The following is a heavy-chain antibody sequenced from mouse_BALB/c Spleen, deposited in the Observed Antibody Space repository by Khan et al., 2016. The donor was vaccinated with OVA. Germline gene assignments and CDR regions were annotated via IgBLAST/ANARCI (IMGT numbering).Heavy chain of an antibody. D-gene: IGHD4-1*01. CDR1: GSSITSDYA. CDR2: ISYSGST. J-gene: IGHJ3*01. CDR3: AMGRTY. V-gene: IGHV3-2*02. Sequence: VQLNESGPGLVKPSQSLSLTFTVTGSSITSDYAWNWLRQFPGNKLDWMGYISYSGSTSYNPSLKSRISITRDTSKYQFFLQLNSVTTEDTATYYCAMGRTYWGQGTLVTVSA.